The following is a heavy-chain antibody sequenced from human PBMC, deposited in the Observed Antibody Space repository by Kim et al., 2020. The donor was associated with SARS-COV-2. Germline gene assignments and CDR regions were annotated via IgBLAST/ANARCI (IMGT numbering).Heavy chain of an antibody. Sequence: GGSLRLSCAASGFTFSDYYMSWIRQAPGKGLEWVSYISSSSSYTNYADSVKGRFTISRDNAKNSLYLQMNSLRAEDTAVYYCARSYCSSTSCYRGNYGMDVWGQGTTVTVSS. CDR2: ISSSSSYT. D-gene: IGHD2-2*02. CDR1: GFTFSDYY. CDR3: ARSYCSSTSCYRGNYGMDV. J-gene: IGHJ6*02. V-gene: IGHV3-11*06.